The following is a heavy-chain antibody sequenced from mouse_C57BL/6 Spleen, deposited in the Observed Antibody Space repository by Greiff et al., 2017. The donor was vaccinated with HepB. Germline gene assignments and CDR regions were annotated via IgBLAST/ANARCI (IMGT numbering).Heavy chain of an antibody. V-gene: IGHV1-74*01. J-gene: IGHJ4*01. Sequence: QVQLQQPGAELVKPGASVKVSCKASGYTFTSYWLHWVKQRPGQGLEWIGRIHPSDSDTNYNQKFKGKATLTVDKSSSTAYMQLSSLTSEDSAVYYCAITGRPDYYGSSYDYAMDYWGQGTSVTVSS. CDR2: IHPSDSDT. CDR3: AITGRPDYYGSSYDYAMDY. CDR1: GYTFTSYW. D-gene: IGHD1-1*01.